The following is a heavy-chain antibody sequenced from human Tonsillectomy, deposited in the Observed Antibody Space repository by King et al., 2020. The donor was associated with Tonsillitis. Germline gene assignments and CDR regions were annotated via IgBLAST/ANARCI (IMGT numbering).Heavy chain of an antibody. V-gene: IGHV3-13*01. CDR3: ARGREALVFYYYYMDV. CDR1: GFTFSGYD. Sequence: VQLVESGGGLVQPGGSLRLSRAASGFTFSGYDMHWVRQATGKGLEWVAGIGKVGDTYYPGSVKGRFTISRENAKNSLYLEVNTLGAEDTAVYYCARGREALVFYYYYMDVWGKGTTVTVSS. J-gene: IGHJ6*03. D-gene: IGHD2-8*02. CDR2: IGKVGDT.